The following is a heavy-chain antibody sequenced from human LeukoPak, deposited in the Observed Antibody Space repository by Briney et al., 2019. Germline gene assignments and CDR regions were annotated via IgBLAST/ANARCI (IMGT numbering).Heavy chain of an antibody. CDR1: GGTFSSYA. J-gene: IGHJ4*02. D-gene: IGHD4-17*01. Sequence: ASVKVSCKASGGTFSSYAISWVRQAPGQGLEWMGRIIPIFGTANYAQKFQGRVTITTDESTSTAYMELSSLRSEDTAVYYCLVPTTVTTGLREYWDQGTLVTVSS. CDR3: LVPTTVTTGLREY. V-gene: IGHV1-69*05. CDR2: IIPIFGTA.